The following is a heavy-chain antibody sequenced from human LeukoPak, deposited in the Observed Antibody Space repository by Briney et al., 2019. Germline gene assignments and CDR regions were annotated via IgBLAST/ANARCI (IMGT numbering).Heavy chain of an antibody. J-gene: IGHJ5*02. V-gene: IGHV1-2*02. CDR3: ARESFSGSGGLNWFAP. Sequence: ASVKVSCKASGYTFIDYYMHWVRQAPGQGLEWMGGLNPGTGSTNYAQKFQARVIMTRDTSINTAYMELRRLRYDDTAMYFCARESFSGSGGLNWFAPWGQGTLVTVSA. D-gene: IGHD3-10*01. CDR1: GYTFIDYY. CDR2: LNPGTGST.